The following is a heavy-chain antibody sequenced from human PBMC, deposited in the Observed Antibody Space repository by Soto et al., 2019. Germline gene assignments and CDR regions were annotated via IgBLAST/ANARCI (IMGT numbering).Heavy chain of an antibody. CDR1: GGSISRGGYS. CDR3: ARWGDWSFDY. CDR2: IYHSGST. D-gene: IGHD3-9*01. J-gene: IGHJ4*02. Sequence: LSLTCAVSGGSISRGGYSWSWIRQPPGKGLEWIWYIYHSGSTYYNPSLKSRVTISVDRSKNQFSLKLSSATAADTAVYYCARWGDWSFDYWGQGTLVTVYS. V-gene: IGHV4-30-2*01.